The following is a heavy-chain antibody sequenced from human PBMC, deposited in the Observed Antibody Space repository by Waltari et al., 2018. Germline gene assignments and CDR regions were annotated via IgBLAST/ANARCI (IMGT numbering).Heavy chain of an antibody. CDR3: AKTSAFGAHYDS. D-gene: IGHD3-16*01. CDR1: GFPFHGYL. Sequence: EVQLVESGGAVVQPGGSLRLSCAASGFPFHGYLMHWVRQSPGRGLEWVSLISWDSSDTDYADSVRGRFTISRDNSKNSLYLQMTSLRPEDPAFYYCAKTSAFGAHYDSW. V-gene: IGHV3-43D*03. CDR2: ISWDSSDT. J-gene: IGHJ5*01.